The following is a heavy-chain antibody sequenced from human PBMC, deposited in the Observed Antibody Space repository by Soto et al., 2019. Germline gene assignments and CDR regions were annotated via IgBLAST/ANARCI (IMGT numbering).Heavy chain of an antibody. D-gene: IGHD3-22*01. CDR3: ATRAYYDSSGYYYFYFAY. Sequence: GGSLRLSCAASGFTFSNYAMSWVRQAPGKGLEWVSAISGSGVDTYYTDSVKGRFTISRDNSKSTLHLQINGLRAEDTAVYYCATRAYYDSSGYYYFYFAYRGQGTLVTVSS. J-gene: IGHJ4*02. CDR1: GFTFSNYA. V-gene: IGHV3-23*01. CDR2: ISGSGVDT.